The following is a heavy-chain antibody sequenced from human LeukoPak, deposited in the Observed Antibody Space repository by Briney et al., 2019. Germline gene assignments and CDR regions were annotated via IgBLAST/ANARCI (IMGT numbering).Heavy chain of an antibody. CDR1: GFTFSSYG. CDR3: AKDPVTNWFDP. CDR2: ILSDGSKE. D-gene: IGHD4-17*01. J-gene: IGHJ5*02. Sequence: GGSLRLSCAASGFTFSSYGMHWVRQAPGNGLEWVAVILSDGSKEFYTDSVKGRFTISRDNSKNTLQLQMNSLRAEDTAVYYCAKDPVTNWFDPWGQGTLVTVSS. V-gene: IGHV3-30*02.